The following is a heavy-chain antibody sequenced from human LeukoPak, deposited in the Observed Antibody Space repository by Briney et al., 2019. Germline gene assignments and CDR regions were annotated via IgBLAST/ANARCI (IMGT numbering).Heavy chain of an antibody. D-gene: IGHD6-13*01. J-gene: IGHJ3*01. CDR1: GFTFSSYS. CDR3: ARDGAYSSSY. Sequence: PGRSLRLSCAASGFTFSSYSMDWVRQAPGKGLEWVSSISSSSSYIYYADSVKGRFTISRDNAKNSLYLQMNSPRAEDTAVYYCARDGAYSSSYWGQGTMVTVSS. V-gene: IGHV3-21*01. CDR2: ISSSSSYI.